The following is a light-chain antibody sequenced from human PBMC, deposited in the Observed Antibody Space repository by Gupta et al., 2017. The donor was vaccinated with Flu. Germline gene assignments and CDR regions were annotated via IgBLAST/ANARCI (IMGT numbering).Light chain of an antibody. CDR1: QSVLYSSNNKNY. CDR3: QQEDLTPWT. J-gene: IGKJ1*01. Sequence: IVMPLSPDSLAVSLGERATINCKSSQSVLYSSNNKNYLAWYQQKPGQPPKLHINCASTQEVWVPDSCSGSGCGAYVTLTISSRQAEDGAGYYCQQEDLTPWTFGQGTKVEIK. CDR2: CAS. V-gene: IGKV4-1*01.